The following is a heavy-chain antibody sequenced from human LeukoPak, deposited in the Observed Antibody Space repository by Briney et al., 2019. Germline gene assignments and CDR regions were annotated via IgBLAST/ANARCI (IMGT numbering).Heavy chain of an antibody. D-gene: IGHD3-10*01. CDR2: INHSGST. CDR3: ARLFVGFGGDYYYYYGMDV. CDR1: GGSFSGYY. V-gene: IGHV4-34*01. Sequence: SETLSLTCAVYGGSFSGYYWSWIRQPPGKGLEWIGEINHSGSTNYNPSLKSRVTISVDTSENQFSLKLSSVTAADTAVYYCARLFVGFGGDYYYYYGMDVWGQGTTVTVSS. J-gene: IGHJ6*02.